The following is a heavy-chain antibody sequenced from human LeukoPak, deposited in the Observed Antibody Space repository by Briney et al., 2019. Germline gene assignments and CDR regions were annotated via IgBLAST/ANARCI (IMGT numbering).Heavy chain of an antibody. V-gene: IGHV4-61*08. CDR3: ARGLPMNDAFDI. Sequence: SQTLSLTCTVSGGSISSGGYYGSCIRQPPGKGLECIGFIYYSGSTNYNPSLKSRVTISVDTSKNQFSLKLSSVTAADTAVYYCARGLPMNDAFDIWGQGTMVTVSS. D-gene: IGHD3-22*01. CDR2: IYYSGST. CDR1: GGSISSGGYY. J-gene: IGHJ3*02.